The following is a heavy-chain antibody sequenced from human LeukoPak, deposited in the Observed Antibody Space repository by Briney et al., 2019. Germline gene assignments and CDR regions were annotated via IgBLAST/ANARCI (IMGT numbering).Heavy chain of an antibody. D-gene: IGHD6-13*01. J-gene: IGHJ4*02. V-gene: IGHV3-7*03. CDR1: XXXXXSXX. CDR3: ARQLQLVFDY. Sequence: SLXLSCAAXXXXXXSXXMSWXXQXPGXXXEWVANIKQDGSEKYYVDSVKGRFTISRDNAKNSLYLQMNSLRAEDTAVYYCARQLQLVFDYWGQGTLVTVSS. CDR2: IKQDGSEK.